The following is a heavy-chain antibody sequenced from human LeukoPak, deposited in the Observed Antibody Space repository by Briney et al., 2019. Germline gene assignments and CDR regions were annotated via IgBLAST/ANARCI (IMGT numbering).Heavy chain of an antibody. J-gene: IGHJ4*02. V-gene: IGHV3-23*01. CDR3: AKRGVVIRVILVGFHKEAYYFDS. CDR2: ISDSGGST. CDR1: GITLSNYG. D-gene: IGHD3-22*01. Sequence: GGSLRLSCAVSGITLSNYGMSWVRQAPGKGLEWVAGISDSGGSTHYADSVKGRFTISRDNPKNTLYLQMNSLRAEDTAAYFCAKRGVVIRVILVGFHKEAYYFDSWGQGALVTVSS.